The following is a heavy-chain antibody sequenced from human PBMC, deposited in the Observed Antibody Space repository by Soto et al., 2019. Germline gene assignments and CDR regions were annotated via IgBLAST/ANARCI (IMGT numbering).Heavy chain of an antibody. CDR2: INPSGGST. CDR1: GYTFTSYY. CDR3: ARGGMVRGGYYYGMDV. V-gene: IGHV1-46*01. D-gene: IGHD3-10*01. J-gene: IGHJ6*02. Sequence: ASVQVSCKASGYTFTSYYMHCVRQAPGQGLEWMGIINPSGGSTSYEQKFQGRVTMTRDTSTSTVYMELSSLRSEDTAVYYCARGGMVRGGYYYGMDVWGQGTTVTVSS.